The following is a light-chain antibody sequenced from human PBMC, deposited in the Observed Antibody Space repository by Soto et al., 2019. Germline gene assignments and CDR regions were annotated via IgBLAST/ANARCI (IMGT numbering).Light chain of an antibody. J-gene: IGKJ1*01. Sequence: DIQMTQSPSSLSASVGDRVTITCRASQNIGAYLNWYQKKPGKAPKLLIHAASSLHSGVTSTFSGSGSGTDFTLNISRLKPEDFATYYCHQTASNPWTFAQGTKVEIK. CDR3: HQTASNPWT. V-gene: IGKV1-39*01. CDR2: AAS. CDR1: QNIGAY.